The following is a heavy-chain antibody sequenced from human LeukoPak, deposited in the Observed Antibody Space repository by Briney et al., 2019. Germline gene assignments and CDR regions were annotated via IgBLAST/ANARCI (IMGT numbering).Heavy chain of an antibody. CDR1: GGSISYYS. CDR3: ARGSGSSGSFDY. Sequence: PSETLSLTCTVSGGSISYYSWNWVRQPPGKGLEWIGNIYDRGSANYKPSLKSRVTISVDRSKNQFSLKLSSVTAADTVVYYCARGSGSSGSFDYWGQGTLVTVSS. V-gene: IGHV4-59*12. CDR2: IYDRGSA. D-gene: IGHD3-22*01. J-gene: IGHJ4*02.